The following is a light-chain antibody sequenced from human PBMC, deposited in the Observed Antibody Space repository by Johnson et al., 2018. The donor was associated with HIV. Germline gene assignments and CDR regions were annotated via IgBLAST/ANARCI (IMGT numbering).Light chain of an antibody. Sequence: QLVLTQPPSVSAAPGQKVTISCSGSSSNIGNNYVSWYQQLPGTAPKLLIYDNNKRPSGIPDRFSGSTSGTSATLGIAGLQPGDEADYFCGTWDNGLNVYVFGTATKVTAL. J-gene: IGLJ1*01. CDR3: GTWDNGLNVYV. CDR1: SSNIGNNY. CDR2: DNN. V-gene: IGLV1-51*01.